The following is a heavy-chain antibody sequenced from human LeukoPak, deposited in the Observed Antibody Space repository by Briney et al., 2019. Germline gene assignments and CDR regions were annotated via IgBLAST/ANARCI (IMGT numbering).Heavy chain of an antibody. CDR1: GYTFTSYD. J-gene: IGHJ1*01. CDR3: ARAHPYSHGYFQH. D-gene: IGHD2-21*01. CDR2: MNPNSGNT. Sequence: ASVKVSCKASGYTFTSYDINWVRQATGQGLEWMGWMNPNSGNTGYAQKFQGRVTITRNTSISTAYMELSSLRSEDTAVYYCARAHPYSHGYFQHWGQGTLVTVCS. V-gene: IGHV1-8*03.